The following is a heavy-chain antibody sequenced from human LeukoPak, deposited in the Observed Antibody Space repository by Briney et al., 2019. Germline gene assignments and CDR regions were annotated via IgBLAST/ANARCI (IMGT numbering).Heavy chain of an antibody. Sequence: SETLSLTCTVSGGSISSYYWSWIRQPPGKGLGWIGYIYYSGSTNYNPSLKSRVTISVDTSKNQFSLKLSSVTAADTAVYYCARVRHTMIVGGNAFDIWGQETMVTVSS. CDR1: GGSISSYY. CDR2: IYYSGST. CDR3: ARVRHTMIVGGNAFDI. J-gene: IGHJ3*02. D-gene: IGHD3-22*01. V-gene: IGHV4-59*01.